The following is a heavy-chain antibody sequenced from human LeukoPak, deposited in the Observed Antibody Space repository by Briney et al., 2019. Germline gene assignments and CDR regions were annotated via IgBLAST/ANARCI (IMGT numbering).Heavy chain of an antibody. V-gene: IGHV2-5*02. CDR2: YYWDDVK. CDR1: GFLLSTSGVG. CDR3: AHIRYYYGSGSPLDYYYYMDV. Sequence: SGPTLVNPTHTLTLTSSISGFLLSTSGVGGGWIRQPPGMALECLDIYYWDDVKRYSPSLKSRLNITKGTSKNQVVLTMTNMDPVDTATYYCAHIRYYYGSGSPLDYYYYMDVWGKGTTVTVSS. D-gene: IGHD3-10*01. J-gene: IGHJ6*03.